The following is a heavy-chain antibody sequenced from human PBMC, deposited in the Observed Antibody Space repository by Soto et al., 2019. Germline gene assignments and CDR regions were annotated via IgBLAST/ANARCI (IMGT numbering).Heavy chain of an antibody. D-gene: IGHD1-26*01. Sequence: GGSLRLSCAASGFTFSSYSMNWVRQAPGKGLEWVSYISSSSSTIYYADSVKGRFTISRDNAKNSLYLRMNSLRDEDTAVYYCAREGELLPFDYWGQGTLVTVSS. CDR3: AREGELLPFDY. J-gene: IGHJ4*02. V-gene: IGHV3-48*02. CDR1: GFTFSSYS. CDR2: ISSSSSTI.